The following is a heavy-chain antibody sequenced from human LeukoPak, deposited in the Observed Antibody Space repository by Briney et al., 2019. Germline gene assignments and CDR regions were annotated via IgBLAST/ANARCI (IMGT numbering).Heavy chain of an antibody. CDR3: ARLYYYDSSGYYYGNDAFDI. Sequence: SETLSLTCTVSGGSISSYYWSWIRQPPGKGLEWIGYIYYSGSTNYNPSLKSRVTISVDTSKNQFSLKLSSVTAADTAVYYCARLYYYDSSGYYYGNDAFDIWGQGTMVTVSS. J-gene: IGHJ3*02. CDR2: IYYSGST. D-gene: IGHD3-22*01. CDR1: GGSISSYY. V-gene: IGHV4-59*08.